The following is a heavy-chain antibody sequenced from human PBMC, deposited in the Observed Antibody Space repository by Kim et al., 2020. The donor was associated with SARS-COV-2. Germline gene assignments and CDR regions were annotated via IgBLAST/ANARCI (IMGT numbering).Heavy chain of an antibody. J-gene: IGHJ6*02. CDR2: ISSSGDRT. CDR1: GFPFRTYP. CDR3: AKVISQTDYYWYGMDV. V-gene: IGHV3-23*01. Sequence: GGSLRLSCAASGFPFRTYPMIWVRQPPGKGPEGVSSISSSGDRTYYSSDSLKGRFTISRDNSRNTLYLQMNSLTAEDTAVYYCAKVISQTDYYWYGMDVWGQGTTVTVSS.